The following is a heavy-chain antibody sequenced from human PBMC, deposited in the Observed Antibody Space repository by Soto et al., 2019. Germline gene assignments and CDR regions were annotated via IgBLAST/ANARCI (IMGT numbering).Heavy chain of an antibody. J-gene: IGHJ6*02. Sequence: EVQLLESGGRLVQPGGSLRLSCAASGFTFSSYAINWVRQAPGKGLEWVSSISGSGGNTYYADSVKGRFSISRDNCENTLYLQMNSLRAEDTAVYYCAKERYFDSVTVYVYYNYGMGVWGQGTTVTVSS. D-gene: IGHD3-9*01. V-gene: IGHV3-23*01. CDR2: ISGSGGNT. CDR1: GFTFSSYA. CDR3: AKERYFDSVTVYVYYNYGMGV.